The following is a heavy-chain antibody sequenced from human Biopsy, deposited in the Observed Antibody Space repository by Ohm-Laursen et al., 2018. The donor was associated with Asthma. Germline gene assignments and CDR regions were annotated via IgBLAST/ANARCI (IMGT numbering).Heavy chain of an antibody. D-gene: IGHD6-13*01. J-gene: IGHJ6*02. CDR3: VRGSSSWHHGPFHYYYGLDV. CDR1: SGSGGYMRSGSYY. CDR2: IYYSGTT. Sequence: SETLSLTCSLSSGSGGYMRSGSYYWGWIRQPPGKGLEWIGGIYYSGTTYYNPSLEGRVTVSEDTSKNQFSRKLTSATAADTAVYYCVRGSSSWHHGPFHYYYGLDVRGQGTTATVSS. V-gene: IGHV4-39*01.